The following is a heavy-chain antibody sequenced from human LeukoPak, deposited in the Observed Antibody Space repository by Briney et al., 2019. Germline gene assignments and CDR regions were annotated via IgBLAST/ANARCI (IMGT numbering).Heavy chain of an antibody. J-gene: IGHJ6*02. Sequence: SVKVSCKASGGTFSSYAISWVRQAPGQGLEWMGGIIPIFGTANYAQKFQGRVTITADESTSTAYMELSRLRSDDTAVYYCARGGSWNLYYYYGMDVWGQGTTVTVSS. CDR3: ARGGSWNLYYYYGMDV. CDR1: GGTFSSYA. D-gene: IGHD6-13*01. CDR2: IIPIFGTA. V-gene: IGHV1-69*13.